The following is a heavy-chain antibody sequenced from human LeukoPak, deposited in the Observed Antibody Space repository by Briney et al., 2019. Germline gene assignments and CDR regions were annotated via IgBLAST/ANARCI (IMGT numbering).Heavy chain of an antibody. CDR1: GGSISSYS. D-gene: IGHD2-15*01. CDR2: MYSRGST. CDR3: ARGPTKCSGGSCYRSYFDY. Sequence: PSETLSLTCTVSGGSISSYSWSWIRQPPGKGLEWIGYMYSRGSTNDNPSLKSRVTISRDTSKNQLSLRVTSVTAADTAVYYCARGPTKCSGGSCYRSYFDYWGQGTLVTVSS. J-gene: IGHJ4*02. V-gene: IGHV4-4*08.